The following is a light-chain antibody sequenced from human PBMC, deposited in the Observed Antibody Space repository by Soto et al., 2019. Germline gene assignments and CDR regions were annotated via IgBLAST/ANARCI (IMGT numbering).Light chain of an antibody. CDR3: QQYGSSPRT. Sequence: EIVLTQSPGTLSLSPGERATLSCRASQSISNSQLAWYQQKPGQAPRLLIYGASSRATGIPDRFSGSGSGTDFTLTISRLEPEDFAVYYCQQYGSSPRTFGQGTKVEIK. V-gene: IGKV3-20*01. CDR1: QSISNSQ. J-gene: IGKJ1*01. CDR2: GAS.